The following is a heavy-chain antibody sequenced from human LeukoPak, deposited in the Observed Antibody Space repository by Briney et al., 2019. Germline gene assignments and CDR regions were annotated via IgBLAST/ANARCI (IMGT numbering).Heavy chain of an antibody. CDR3: TRVVPAAHYGMDV. J-gene: IGHJ6*02. V-gene: IGHV3-49*04. CDR1: GFTFGDYA. Sequence: GGSLRLSCTASGFTFGDYAMSWVRQAPGKGLEWVGFIRSKAYGGTTEYAASVKGRFTISRDDSKSIAYLQMDSLKTEDTAVYYCTRVVPAAHYGMDVWGQGTTVTVSS. CDR2: IRSKAYGGTT. D-gene: IGHD2-2*01.